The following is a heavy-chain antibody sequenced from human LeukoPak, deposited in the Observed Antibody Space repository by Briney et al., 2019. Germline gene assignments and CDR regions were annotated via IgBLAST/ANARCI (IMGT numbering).Heavy chain of an antibody. CDR1: GFTFSSSG. J-gene: IGHJ4*02. Sequence: GGSLRLSCAASGFTFSSSGMNWVRQAPGKGLEWISYISSSSSTIHSADSVKGRFTISRDNAKNSLYLQMNSLRAEDTAVYYCAKTRGSGYYDFDYWGQGTLVTVSS. V-gene: IGHV3-48*01. D-gene: IGHD3-22*01. CDR3: AKTRGSGYYDFDY. CDR2: ISSSSSTI.